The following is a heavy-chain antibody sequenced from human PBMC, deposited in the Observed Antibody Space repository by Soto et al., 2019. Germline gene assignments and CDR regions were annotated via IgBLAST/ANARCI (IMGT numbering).Heavy chain of an antibody. CDR2: IYWDDDK. CDR3: ARAYSSSWYVSNAFDV. J-gene: IGHJ3*01. D-gene: IGHD6-13*01. CDR1: GFSLSTGGVG. V-gene: IGHV2-5*02. Sequence: QITLKESGPTLVKPTQTLTLTCTFSGFSLSTGGVGVGWIRQPPGKALECLALIYWDDDKHCSPSLKSRLTITKDTSKNQVVLTMTNMDPVDTATYYCARAYSSSWYVSNAFDVWGQGTMVTVSS.